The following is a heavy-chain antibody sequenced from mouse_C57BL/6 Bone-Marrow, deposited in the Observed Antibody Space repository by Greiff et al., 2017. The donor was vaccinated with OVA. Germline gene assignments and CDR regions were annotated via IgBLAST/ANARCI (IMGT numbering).Heavy chain of an antibody. V-gene: IGHV5-4*01. Sequence: EVKRVESGGGLVKPGGSLKLSCAASGFTFSSDAMSWVRQTPEKRLEWVATISDGGSYTYYPDNVKGRFTISRDNAKNNLYLQMSHLKSDDTAMYYCAIDLLDYDWYFDVWGTGTTVTVSS. CDR2: ISDGGSYT. J-gene: IGHJ1*03. D-gene: IGHD2-4*01. CDR1: GFTFSSDA. CDR3: AIDLLDYDWYFDV.